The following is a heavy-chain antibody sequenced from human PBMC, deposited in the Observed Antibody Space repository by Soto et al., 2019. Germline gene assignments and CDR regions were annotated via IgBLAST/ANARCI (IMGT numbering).Heavy chain of an antibody. CDR1: GGSISSSNW. V-gene: IGHV4-4*02. CDR3: ESVAGAGTRVDC. CDR2: IYHSGST. Sequence: QVQLQESGPGLVKPSGTLSLTCAVSGGSISSSNWWSWVRQPPGKGLEWIGEIYHSGSTNYNPSLLRRVXLXVXXSQTQFSLKLSAVTAADTAVEPCESVAGAGTRVDCWGQGTLVTVSS. D-gene: IGHD6-19*01. J-gene: IGHJ4*02.